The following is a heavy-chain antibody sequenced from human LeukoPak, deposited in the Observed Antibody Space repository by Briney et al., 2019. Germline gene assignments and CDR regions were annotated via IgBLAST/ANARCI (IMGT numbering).Heavy chain of an antibody. V-gene: IGHV4-59*08. CDR1: GGSISSYY. CDR2: IYYSGST. J-gene: IGHJ4*02. Sequence: KPSETLSLTCTVSGGSISSYYWSWIQQPPGKGLEWIGYIYYSGSTNYNPSLKSRVTISVDTSKNQFSLKLSSVTAADTAVYYCARSTSAAGTFDYWGQGTLVTVSS. D-gene: IGHD6-13*01. CDR3: ARSTSAAGTFDY.